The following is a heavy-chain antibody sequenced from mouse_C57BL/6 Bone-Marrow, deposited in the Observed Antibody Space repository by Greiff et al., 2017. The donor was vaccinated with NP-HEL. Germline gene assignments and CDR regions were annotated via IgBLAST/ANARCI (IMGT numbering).Heavy chain of an antibody. CDR1: GFNIKDDY. CDR2: IDPENGDT. D-gene: IGHD4-1*01. V-gene: IGHV14-4*01. CDR3: TTVRNWVWFAY. J-gene: IGHJ3*01. Sequence: EVQLQQSGAELVRPGASVKLSCTASGFNIKDDYMHWVKQRPEQGLEWIGWIDPENGDTEYASKFQGKAPITVDTSSNTAYLQLSSLTSEDTAVYYCTTVRNWVWFAYWGQGTLVTVSA.